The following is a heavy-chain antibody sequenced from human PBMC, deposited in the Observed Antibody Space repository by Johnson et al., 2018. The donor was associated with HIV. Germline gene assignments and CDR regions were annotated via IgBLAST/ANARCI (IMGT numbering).Heavy chain of an antibody. D-gene: IGHD3-16*01. CDR2: ISYDVSNQ. V-gene: IGHV3-30*18. CDR1: GFTFSSHD. CDR3: AKPPSMGADAFDI. Sequence: QVQLVESGGGVVQPGRSLRLSCAASGFTFSSHDMHWVRQAPGKGLERVAVISYDVSNQYCPDSVKGRFTISRDNSNKTVYLQMNSLGPEDTAVYYCAKPPSMGADAFDIWGQGTMVTVSS. J-gene: IGHJ3*02.